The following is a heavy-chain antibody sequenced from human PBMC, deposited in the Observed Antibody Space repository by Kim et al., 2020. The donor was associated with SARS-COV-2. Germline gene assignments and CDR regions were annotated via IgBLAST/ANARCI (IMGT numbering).Heavy chain of an antibody. CDR2: K. V-gene: IGHV3-49*02. D-gene: IGHD2-15*01. J-gene: IGHJ4*02. Sequence: KEYAASVKGRFTISRDDSKSIAYLQMNSLKTEDTAVYYCTRDIVVVGGNYWGQGTLVTVSS. CDR3: TRDIVVVGGNY.